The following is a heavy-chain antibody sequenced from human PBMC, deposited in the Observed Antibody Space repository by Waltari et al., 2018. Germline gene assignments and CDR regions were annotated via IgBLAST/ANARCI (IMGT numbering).Heavy chain of an antibody. J-gene: IGHJ3*02. CDR1: GFNFSTYW. Sequence: EVQLVESGGGLVQPGGSLRLSCAASGFNFSTYWMSWVRQGPGKGLEWVAKIKQDGSDKYYVDSVKGRFTISRDNAKNSLYLQMDNLRAEDTALYYCARPYGSNYLDAFDIWGQGTMVTVSS. CDR3: ARPYGSNYLDAFDI. V-gene: IGHV3-7*01. D-gene: IGHD4-4*01. CDR2: IKQDGSDK.